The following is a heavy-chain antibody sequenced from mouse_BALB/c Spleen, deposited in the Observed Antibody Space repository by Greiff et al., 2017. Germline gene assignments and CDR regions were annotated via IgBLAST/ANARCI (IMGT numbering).Heavy chain of an antibody. CDR3: ARGGGYSDY. Sequence: VKVVESGAELVRPGTSVKVSCKASGYAFTNYLIEWVKQRPGQGLEWIGVINPGSGGTNYNEKFKGKATLTADKSSSTAYMQLSSLTSDDSAVYFCARGGGYSDYWGQGTTLTVSS. J-gene: IGHJ2*01. CDR2: INPGSGGT. D-gene: IGHD2-3*01. V-gene: IGHV1-54*01. CDR1: GYAFTNYL.